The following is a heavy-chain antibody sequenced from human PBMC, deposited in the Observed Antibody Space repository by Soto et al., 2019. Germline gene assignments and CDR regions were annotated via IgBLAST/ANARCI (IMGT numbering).Heavy chain of an antibody. V-gene: IGHV1-69*12. J-gene: IGHJ4*02. Sequence: QVQLVQSGAEVKKPGSSVKVSCKASGGTFSSYAISWVRQAPGQGLEWMGGIIPIFGTANYAQKFQGRVTITADEXXSXAXXELSSLRSEDTAVYYCARHNSPLVPAATRPHAFDYWGQGTLVTVSS. CDR3: ARHNSPLVPAATRPHAFDY. D-gene: IGHD2-2*01. CDR1: GGTFSSYA. CDR2: IIPIFGTA.